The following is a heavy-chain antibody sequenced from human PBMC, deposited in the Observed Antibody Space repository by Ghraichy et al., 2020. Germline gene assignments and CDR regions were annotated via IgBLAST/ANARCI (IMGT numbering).Heavy chain of an antibody. D-gene: IGHD1-1*01. CDR3: ATVDELERLSYFYYQYAMDD. CDR1: GYTFNTKG. V-gene: IGHV1-18*01. J-gene: IGHJ6*02. CDR2: VSTYNGKT. Sequence: ASVKVSCKALGYTFNTKGITWVRQAPGQGLEWMGWVSTYNGKTNYAERFQGRVTMTTDTSTSTAYMELSNLRSDDSAVYFCATVDELERLSYFYYQYAMDDWGQGTTVTVSS.